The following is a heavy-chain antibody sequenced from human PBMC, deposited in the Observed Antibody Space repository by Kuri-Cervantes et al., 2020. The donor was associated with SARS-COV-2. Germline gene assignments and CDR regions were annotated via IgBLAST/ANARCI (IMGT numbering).Heavy chain of an antibody. CDR2: ISSSSGSI. CDR1: GFTFSSYS. CDR3: AREFVPGDFDL. J-gene: IGHJ2*01. D-gene: IGHD3-10*01. V-gene: IGHV3-21*01. Sequence: GGSLRLSCAASGFTFSSYSMNWVRQAPGKGLEWVSSISSSSGSIYYADSVRGRFTISRDNAKNSLYLQMNSLRAEDTAVYYCAREFVPGDFDLWGRGTLVTVSS.